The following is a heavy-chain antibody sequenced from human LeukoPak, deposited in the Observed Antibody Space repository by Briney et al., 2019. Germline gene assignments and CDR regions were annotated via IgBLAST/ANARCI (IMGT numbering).Heavy chain of an antibody. Sequence: GASVKVSCKASGYTFTSYYMHWVRQAPGQGLEWMGIINPSGGSTSYAQKFQGRVTMTRDTSTSTVYMVLSSLRSEDTAVYYCARDPEDSYGLDRGGYWGQGTLVTVSS. CDR3: ARDPEDSYGLDRGGY. J-gene: IGHJ4*02. CDR2: INPSGGST. D-gene: IGHD5-18*01. V-gene: IGHV1-46*01. CDR1: GYTFTSYY.